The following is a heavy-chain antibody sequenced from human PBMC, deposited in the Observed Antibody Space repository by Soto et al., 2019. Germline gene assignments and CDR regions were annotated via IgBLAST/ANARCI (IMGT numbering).Heavy chain of an antibody. CDR1: GFTFSSYG. J-gene: IGHJ4*02. CDR2: IWYDGSNK. CDR3: ARDLRDSSGEFDY. V-gene: IGHV3-33*01. D-gene: IGHD3-22*01. Sequence: GGSLRLSCAASGFTFSSYGMHWVRQAPGKGLEWVAVIWYDGSNKYYADSVKGRFTISRDNSKNTLYLQMNSLRAEDTAVYYCARDLRDSSGEFDYWGQGTLVTVSS.